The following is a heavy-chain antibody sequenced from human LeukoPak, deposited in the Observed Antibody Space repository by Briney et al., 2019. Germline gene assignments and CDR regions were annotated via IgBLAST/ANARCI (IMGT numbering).Heavy chain of an antibody. D-gene: IGHD6-13*01. J-gene: IGHJ4*02. CDR1: GFTFSSYG. CDR2: ISYDGSNK. Sequence: PGGSLRLSCAASGFTFSSYGMHWVRQAPGKGLEWVAVISYDGSNKYYADSVKGRFTISRDNSKNTLYLQMNSLRAEDTAVYYCAKERHRWYYFDYWGQGTLVTVSS. V-gene: IGHV3-30*18. CDR3: AKERHRWYYFDY.